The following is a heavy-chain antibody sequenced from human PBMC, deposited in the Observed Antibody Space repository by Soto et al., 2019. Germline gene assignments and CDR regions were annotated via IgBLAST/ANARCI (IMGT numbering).Heavy chain of an antibody. CDR3: ARDAAAAGMLGGMDV. CDR1: GGSISSSSYY. J-gene: IGHJ6*02. Sequence: TLSLTCTVSGGSISSSSYYWGWIRQPPGKGLEWIGSIYYSGSTYYNPSLKSRVTISVDTSKNQFSLKLSSVTAADTAVYYCARDAAAAGMLGGMDVWGQGTTVTVSS. V-gene: IGHV4-39*02. D-gene: IGHD6-13*01. CDR2: IYYSGST.